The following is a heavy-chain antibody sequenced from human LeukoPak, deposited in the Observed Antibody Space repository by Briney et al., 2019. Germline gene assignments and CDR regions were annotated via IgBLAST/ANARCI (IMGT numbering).Heavy chain of an antibody. CDR1: GFTFSSYA. CDR2: ISGSGGST. V-gene: IGHV3-23*01. Sequence: GGSLGLSCAASGFTFSSYAMSWVRQAPGKGLEGVSAISGSGGSTYYADSVKGRFTISRDNSKNTLYLQMNSLRAEDTAVYYCAKHDGAAVAGIFDYWGQGTLVTVSS. D-gene: IGHD6-19*01. J-gene: IGHJ4*02. CDR3: AKHDGAAVAGIFDY.